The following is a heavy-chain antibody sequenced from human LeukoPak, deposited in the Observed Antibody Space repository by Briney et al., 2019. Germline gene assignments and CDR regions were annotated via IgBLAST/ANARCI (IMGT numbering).Heavy chain of an antibody. D-gene: IGHD5-12*01. Sequence: PSGTLSLTCAVSGGSIITNNWWNWVRQPPGKGLEWIGEIHHTGRANYNPSLKTRVTITIDTSKSHLSLSLSSVTAADTAVYYCTIGRGWLTDYWGRGTLVTVSS. J-gene: IGHJ4*02. CDR3: TIGRGWLTDY. CDR1: GGSIITNNW. V-gene: IGHV4-4*02. CDR2: IHHTGRA.